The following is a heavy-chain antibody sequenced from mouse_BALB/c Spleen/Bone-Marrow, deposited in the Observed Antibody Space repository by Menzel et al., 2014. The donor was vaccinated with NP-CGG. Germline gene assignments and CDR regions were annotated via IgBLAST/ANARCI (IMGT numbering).Heavy chain of an antibody. V-gene: IGHV1-14*01. CDR1: GYTFTSYV. D-gene: IGHD3-2*01. J-gene: IGHJ2*01. CDR3: ARPRQLGLPYYFDY. Sequence: EVHLVESGPELVKPGASVKMSCKASGYTFTSYVMHWVRQKPGQGLEWIGYINPYNDGTKYNEKFKGRATLTSDKSSSTAYMELSSLTSEDSAVYYCARPRQLGLPYYFDYWGQGTTLTVPS. CDR2: INPYNDGT.